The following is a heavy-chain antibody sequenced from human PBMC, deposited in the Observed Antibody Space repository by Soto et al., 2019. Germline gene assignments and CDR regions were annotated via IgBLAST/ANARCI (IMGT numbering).Heavy chain of an antibody. CDR2: IWYDGSNE. Sequence: GGSLRLSCAASGFTFSSYGMHWVRQAPGKGLEWVAVIWYDGSNEYYADSVKGRFTISRDNSKNTLYLQMNSLRDEDTAVYYCARDGQWLAEQTDAFDIWGQGTMVTVSS. J-gene: IGHJ3*02. CDR3: ARDGQWLAEQTDAFDI. CDR1: GFTFSSYG. D-gene: IGHD6-19*01. V-gene: IGHV3-33*01.